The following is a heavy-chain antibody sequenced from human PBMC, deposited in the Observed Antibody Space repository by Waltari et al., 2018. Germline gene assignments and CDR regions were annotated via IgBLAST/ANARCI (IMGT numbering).Heavy chain of an antibody. J-gene: IGHJ6*03. D-gene: IGHD3-16*01. CDR1: GFTFSSSP. Sequence: QVQLVESGGGVVQPGRSLRLSCAASGFTFSSSPMHWVRQAPGMCLDWVAFISYAGTNKYYADSVKGRFTISRDNSNNTLLLQVNGLSTEDTAVYYCAREGGPEYYYRYYMDVWGKGTTVIVSS. CDR2: ISYAGTNK. CDR3: AREGGPEYYYRYYMDV. V-gene: IGHV3-30-3*01.